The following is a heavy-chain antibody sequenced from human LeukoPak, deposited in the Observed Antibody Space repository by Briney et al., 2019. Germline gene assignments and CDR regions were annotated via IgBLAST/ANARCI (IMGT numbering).Heavy chain of an antibody. CDR2: IYTSGST. CDR3: ARYVGYSRGLFDY. J-gene: IGHJ4*02. Sequence: ASETLSPTCTVSGGSISSGSYYWSWIRQPAGKGLEWIGRIYTSGSTNYNPSLKSRVTISVDTSKNQFSLKLSSVTAADTAVYYCARYVGYSRGLFDYWGQGTLVTVSS. D-gene: IGHD5-18*01. V-gene: IGHV4-61*02. CDR1: GGSISSGSYY.